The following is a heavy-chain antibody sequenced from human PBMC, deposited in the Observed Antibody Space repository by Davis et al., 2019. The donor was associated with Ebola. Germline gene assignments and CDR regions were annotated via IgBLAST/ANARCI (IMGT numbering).Heavy chain of an antibody. CDR3: ARERIEIFGVVITHSGFDY. V-gene: IGHV4-59*01. CDR2: IYYSGST. Sequence: MPSETLSLTCTVSGGSISSYYWSWIRQPPGKGLEWIGYIYYSGSTNYNPSLKSRVTISVDTSKNQFSLKLSSVTAADTAVYYCARERIEIFGVVITHSGFDYWGQGTLVTVSS. D-gene: IGHD3-3*01. CDR1: GGSISSYY. J-gene: IGHJ4*02.